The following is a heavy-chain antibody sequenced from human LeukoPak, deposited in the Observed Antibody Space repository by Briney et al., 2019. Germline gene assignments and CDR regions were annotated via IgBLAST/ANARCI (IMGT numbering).Heavy chain of an antibody. CDR3: ATYSGYDRIFDH. CDR2: ISGSSSAI. CDR1: GFTFSTYG. Sequence: GGSLRLSCAASGFTFSTYGMNWVRQAPGKGLEWVSYISGSSSAIYYTDSVKGRFTISRDDAEKSVYLQMNGLRAEDTAVYYCATYSGYDRIFDHWGQGTLVTVSS. J-gene: IGHJ4*02. D-gene: IGHD5-12*01. V-gene: IGHV3-48*01.